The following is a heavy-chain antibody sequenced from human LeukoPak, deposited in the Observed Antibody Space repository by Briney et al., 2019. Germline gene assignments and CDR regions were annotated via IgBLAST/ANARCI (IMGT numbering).Heavy chain of an antibody. J-gene: IGHJ6*03. Sequence: GGSLRLSCAASGFTFSSYSMNWVRQAPGKGLEWVSSISSSISYIYYADSVKGGVTISRDNAKNSLYLQMNSLRAEDTAVYYCARDKGDFWSGLSHMDVWGKGTTVTVSS. CDR1: GFTFSSYS. CDR2: ISSSISYI. D-gene: IGHD3-3*01. CDR3: ARDKGDFWSGLSHMDV. V-gene: IGHV3-21*01.